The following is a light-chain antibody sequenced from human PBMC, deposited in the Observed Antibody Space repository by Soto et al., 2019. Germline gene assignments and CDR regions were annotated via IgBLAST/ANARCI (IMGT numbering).Light chain of an antibody. CDR2: QTS. CDR1: QYINTR. CDR3: HQRKSWPRT. Sequence: EIVFTYSPATLSCFRGDRVTLSCRASQYINTRLAWYQHRPGQAPRLLIYQTSIRAAGIPARFSASGTGTDFTLTISDVQPEDFAVYYCHQRKSWPRTFGQGTKVDIK. J-gene: IGKJ1*01. V-gene: IGKV3-11*01.